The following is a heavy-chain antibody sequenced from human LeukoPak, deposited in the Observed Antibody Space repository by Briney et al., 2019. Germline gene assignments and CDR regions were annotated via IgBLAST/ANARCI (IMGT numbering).Heavy chain of an antibody. CDR2: ISSSGSTI. CDR3: ARDKLSRMDV. V-gene: IGHV3-48*04. CDR1: GFTFSSYS. Sequence: PGGSLRLSCAASGFTFSSYSMIWVRQAPGKGLEWVSYISSSGSTIYYADSVKGRFTISRDNAKNSLYLQMNSLRAEDTAVYYCARDKLSRMDVWGQGTTVTVSS. J-gene: IGHJ6*02. D-gene: IGHD1-7*01.